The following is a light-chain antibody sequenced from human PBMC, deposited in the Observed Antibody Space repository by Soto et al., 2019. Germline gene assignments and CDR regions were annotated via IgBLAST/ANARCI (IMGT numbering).Light chain of an antibody. CDR2: GSS. J-gene: IGKJ4*01. V-gene: IGKV3-20*01. CDR3: QQYGRT. CDR1: QRISSSY. Sequence: EIVLTQSPGTLSLSTGERGTLSCRARQRISSSYLAWYQQKPGQAPRLLIYGSSSRATGIPDRFSGSGSGTDFTLTISRLEPEDFAVYYCQQYGRTFGGGTKVEIK.